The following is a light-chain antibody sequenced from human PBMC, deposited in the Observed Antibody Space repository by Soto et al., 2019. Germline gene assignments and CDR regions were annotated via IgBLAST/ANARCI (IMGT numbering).Light chain of an antibody. J-gene: IGLJ3*02. V-gene: IGLV1-40*01. Sequence: QSVLTQPPSVSGAPGQRVTISCTGSSSNIGAAYDVNWYQQLPGTAPKLLIYGNNNRPSGVPDRFSGSKSGTSASLAITGLQAEDEADYYCQSDDSILSYWVFGGGTKVTVL. CDR3: QSDDSILSYWV. CDR1: SSNIGAAYD. CDR2: GNN.